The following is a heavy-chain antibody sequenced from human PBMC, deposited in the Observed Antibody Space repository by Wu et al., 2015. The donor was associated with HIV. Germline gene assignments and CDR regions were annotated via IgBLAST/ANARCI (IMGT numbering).Heavy chain of an antibody. CDR3: VRGVRYNSGPEF. Sequence: QVQLVQSGAEVKKPGASVKVSCKASGYTFTSYYMHWVRQAPGQGLEWMGWMNPNSGNTGYAQKFKGRVTMTRNNSINTAYMELSSLRSEDTAVYYCVRGVRYNSGPEFWGQGTTVTVSS. V-gene: IGHV1-8*02. CDR1: GYTFTSYY. CDR2: MNPNSGNT. D-gene: IGHD6-19*01. J-gene: IGHJ6*02.